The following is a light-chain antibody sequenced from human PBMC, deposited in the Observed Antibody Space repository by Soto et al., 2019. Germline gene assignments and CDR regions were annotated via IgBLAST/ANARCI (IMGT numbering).Light chain of an antibody. CDR1: QSLSGN. CDR3: QQYSKWPPWT. CDR2: RAS. Sequence: EIVMTQSPATLAGSPGETVTLSCGASQSLSGNLAWYQQKPGQAPRLLIFRASTRATGVPARFGGRGSGTEFTLTISGLQSEDFAVHYCQQYSKWPPWTFGPGTRWIS. V-gene: IGKV3-15*01. J-gene: IGKJ1*01.